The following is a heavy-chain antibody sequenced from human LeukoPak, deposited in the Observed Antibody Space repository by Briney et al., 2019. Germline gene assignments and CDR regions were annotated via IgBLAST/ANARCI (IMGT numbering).Heavy chain of an antibody. Sequence: PSETLSLTCTVSVGSISSSSYYWGWIRQPPGKGLEWIGSIYYSGSTYYNPSLKSRVTISVDTSKNQFSLKLSSVTAADTAVYYCARHADIVVVPASRGDNWFDPWGQGTLVTVSS. V-gene: IGHV4-39*01. CDR2: IYYSGST. CDR3: ARHADIVVVPASRGDNWFDP. CDR1: VGSISSSSYY. D-gene: IGHD2-2*01. J-gene: IGHJ5*02.